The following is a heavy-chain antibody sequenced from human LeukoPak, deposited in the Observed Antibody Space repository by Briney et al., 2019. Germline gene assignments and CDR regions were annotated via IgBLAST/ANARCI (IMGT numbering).Heavy chain of an antibody. Sequence: GGSLRLSCAASGFTVTSTYIAWVRQAPGKGLEWVSIIHISGSTYYADSVRGRFTISRDNSKNTVYLQMNSLRADDTAVYYCARAVEYLPLDYWGQGTLVAVSS. CDR3: ARAVEYLPLDY. CDR2: IHISGST. CDR1: GFTVTSTY. V-gene: IGHV3-66*01. D-gene: IGHD2/OR15-2a*01. J-gene: IGHJ4*02.